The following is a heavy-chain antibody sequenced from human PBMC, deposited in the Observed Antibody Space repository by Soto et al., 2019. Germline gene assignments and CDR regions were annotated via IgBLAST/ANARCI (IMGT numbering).Heavy chain of an antibody. CDR2: IYYSGIT. Sequence: PSETLSITCTFSVGSISSGDYYWSWIRQPRGKGVEWIGYIYYSGITYYNPSLKSRVTISVERSKNQFSLKLSSVTAADTAVYYCARCCGTDYYDSSGYYYTYGMDAWGHGTPVTVSS. CDR3: ARCCGTDYYDSSGYYYTYGMDA. J-gene: IGHJ6*01. V-gene: IGHV4-30-4*01. D-gene: IGHD3-22*01. CDR1: VGSISSGDYY.